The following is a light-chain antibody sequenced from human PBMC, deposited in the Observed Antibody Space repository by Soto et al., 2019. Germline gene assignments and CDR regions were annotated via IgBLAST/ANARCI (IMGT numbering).Light chain of an antibody. J-gene: IGKJ2*01. CDR2: RAS. V-gene: IGKV3-20*01. CDR1: QDVETRH. CDR3: SHYGSSPTEVT. Sequence: EIVLTQSAGTLSLSPGERATLSCRASQDVETRHLAWYQQKPGRAPRLIIHRASSRATGVPDRFSGSGSGTDFTLSISGLEPEDVAIYYCSHYGSSPTEVTFGPGTRLEI.